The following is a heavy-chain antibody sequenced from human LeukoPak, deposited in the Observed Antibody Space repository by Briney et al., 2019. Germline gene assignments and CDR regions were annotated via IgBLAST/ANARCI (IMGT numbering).Heavy chain of an antibody. J-gene: IGHJ4*02. CDR1: GGSFSGYY. CDR3: ARNARRWYTPFDY. D-gene: IGHD4-23*01. Sequence: PSETLSLTCAVYGGSFSGYYWSWIRQPPGKGLEWIGETNHSGSTNYNPSLKSRVTISVDTSKNQFSLKLSSVTAADTAVYYCARNARRWYTPFDYWGQGTLVTVSS. V-gene: IGHV4-34*01. CDR2: TNHSGST.